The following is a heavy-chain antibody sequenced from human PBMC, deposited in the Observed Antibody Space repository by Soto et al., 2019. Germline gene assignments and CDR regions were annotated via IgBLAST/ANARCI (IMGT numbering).Heavy chain of an antibody. V-gene: IGHV1-46*01. Sequence: SVKVSCKASGYTFTSYYMHWVRQAPGQGLEWMGKINPSGGSTSYAQKFQGRVTKTRDTSTSTVYMELSSLRSEDTAVYYCARDVIIVGATRTRYYYYGMDVWGQGTTVTVSS. CDR1: GYTFTSYY. CDR2: INPSGGST. CDR3: ARDVIIVGATRTRYYYYGMDV. J-gene: IGHJ6*02. D-gene: IGHD1-26*01.